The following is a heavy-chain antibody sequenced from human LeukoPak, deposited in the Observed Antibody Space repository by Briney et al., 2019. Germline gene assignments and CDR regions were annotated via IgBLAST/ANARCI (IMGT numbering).Heavy chain of an antibody. J-gene: IGHJ4*02. Sequence: GGSLRLSCAASGSTFSTYDMNWVRQAPGKGLEWVSSISSSAHHIAYADSVKGRFTISRDNAKNALYLQVNSLRAEDTAVYYCARGMVPAAFDYWGQGTLVTVSS. D-gene: IGHD2-2*01. V-gene: IGHV3-21*01. CDR2: ISSSAHHI. CDR3: ARGMVPAAFDY. CDR1: GSTFSTYD.